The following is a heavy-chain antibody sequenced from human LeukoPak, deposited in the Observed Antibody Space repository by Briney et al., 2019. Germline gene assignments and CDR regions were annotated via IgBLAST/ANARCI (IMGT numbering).Heavy chain of an antibody. CDR1: GFTFSDYY. D-gene: IGHD5-12*01. V-gene: IGHV3-11*06. Sequence: GGSLRLSCAASGFTFSDYYMSWIRQAPGKGLEWVSYIASSSSYTNYADSVKGRFTISRDNAKNSLYLQMNNLRAEDTAVYYCARAIEATRRSTGTCNYFDYWGQGTLVTVSS. CDR2: IASSSSYT. J-gene: IGHJ4*02. CDR3: ARAIEATRRSTGTCNYFDY.